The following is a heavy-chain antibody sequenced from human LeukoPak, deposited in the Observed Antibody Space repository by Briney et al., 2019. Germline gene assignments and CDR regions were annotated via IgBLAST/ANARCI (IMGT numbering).Heavy chain of an antibody. CDR1: GFTFSDYY. CDR2: ISSSGSTI. J-gene: IGHJ5*02. Sequence: PGGSLRLSCAASGFTFSDYYMSWIRQAPGKGLEWVSYISSSGSTIYYADSVKGRFTISRDNAKNSLYLQMNSLRAEDTAVYYCARAPYCSGGSCYRNWFDPWGQGTLVTVSS. D-gene: IGHD2-15*01. V-gene: IGHV3-11*04. CDR3: ARAPYCSGGSCYRNWFDP.